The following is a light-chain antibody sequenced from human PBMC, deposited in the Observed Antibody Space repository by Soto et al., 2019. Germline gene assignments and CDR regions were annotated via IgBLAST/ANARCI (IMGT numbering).Light chain of an antibody. CDR1: ISDIGLYNY. CDR3: SSFTTTSTLV. Sequence: QSVLTQPAAVPGSPGQSITISCTGTISDIGLYNYVSWYQQHPGKAPKLVIYEVSNRPSGVSDRFSGSKSDNTASLTISGLQAEDEANYYCSSFTTTSTLVFGAGTKVTVL. V-gene: IGLV2-14*01. J-gene: IGLJ1*01. CDR2: EVS.